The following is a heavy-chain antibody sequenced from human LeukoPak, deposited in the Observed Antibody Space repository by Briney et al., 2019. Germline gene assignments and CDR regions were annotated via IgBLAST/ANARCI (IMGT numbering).Heavy chain of an antibody. CDR3: ARDAPRGVRVNHYYYMDV. Sequence: SETLSLACTVSGGSISSYYWSWIRQPAGKGLEWIGRIYTSGSTNYNPSLKSRVTMSVDTSKNQFSLKLSSVTAADTAVYYCARDAPRGVRVNHYYYMDVWGKGTTVTISS. CDR2: IYTSGST. J-gene: IGHJ6*03. V-gene: IGHV4-4*07. CDR1: GGSISSYY. D-gene: IGHD3-10*01.